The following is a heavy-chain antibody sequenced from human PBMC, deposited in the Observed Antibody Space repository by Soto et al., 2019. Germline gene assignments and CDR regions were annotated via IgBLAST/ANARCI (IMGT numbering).Heavy chain of an antibody. V-gene: IGHV1-69*13. CDR3: ARGTEYSSGWYLYY. J-gene: IGHJ4*02. Sequence: GASVKVSCKASGGTFSSYAISWVRQAPGQGLEWMGGIIPIFGTANYAQKFQGRVTITADESTSTAYMELSSLRSEDTAVYYCARGTEYSSGWYLYYWGQGTLVTVSS. CDR1: GGTFSSYA. D-gene: IGHD6-19*01. CDR2: IIPIFGTA.